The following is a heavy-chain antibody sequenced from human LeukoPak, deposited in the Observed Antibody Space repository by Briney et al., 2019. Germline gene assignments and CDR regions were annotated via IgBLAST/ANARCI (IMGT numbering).Heavy chain of an antibody. D-gene: IGHD3-16*02. V-gene: IGHV3-7*01. CDR2: IKQDGSEK. Sequence: PGGSLRLSCAASGFTFSSYWMSWVRQAPGKGLEWVANIKQDGSEKYYVDSVKGRFTISRDNAKNSLYLQMNSLRAEDTAVYYCARGDLGESSYDAFDIWGQGTMVTVSS. CDR3: ARGDLGESSYDAFDI. J-gene: IGHJ3*02. CDR1: GFTFSSYW.